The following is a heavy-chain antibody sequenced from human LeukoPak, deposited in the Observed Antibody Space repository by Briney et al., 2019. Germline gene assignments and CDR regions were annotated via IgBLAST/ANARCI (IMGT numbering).Heavy chain of an antibody. V-gene: IGHV3-21*01. CDR1: GFTFSSYS. CDR3: ARDQEYSSSAALDY. CDR2: ISRSSSYI. J-gene: IGHJ4*02. D-gene: IGHD6-6*01. Sequence: GWSLRLSCAASGFTFSSYSRNWVRQAPGKGLEGVSSISRSSSYIYYADSVKGRFTISRDNAKNSLYLQMNSMRAEETAVYYCARDQEYSSSAALDYWGQGTLVTVSS.